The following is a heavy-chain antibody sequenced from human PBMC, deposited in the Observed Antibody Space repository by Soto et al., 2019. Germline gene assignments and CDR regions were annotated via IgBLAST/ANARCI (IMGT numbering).Heavy chain of an antibody. D-gene: IGHD3-3*01. V-gene: IGHV1-46*01. CDR3: ARDLGYDFWSGYYRAYGMDV. J-gene: IGHJ6*02. Sequence: ASVTVSCRASVYPFASHYIHWVRQAAGPGLAWMGIINPSGGSTSYAQKFQGRVTMTRDTSTGTVYMELSSLRSEDTAVYYCARDLGYDFWSGYYRAYGMDVWGQGTTVTVSS. CDR2: INPSGGST. CDR1: VYPFASHY.